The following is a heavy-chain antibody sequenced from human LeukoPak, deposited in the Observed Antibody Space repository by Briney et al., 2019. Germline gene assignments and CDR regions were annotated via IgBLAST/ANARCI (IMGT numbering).Heavy chain of an antibody. CDR2: IYYSGST. V-gene: IGHV4-59*01. CDR3: ARIFTDSSDYYSEY. CDR1: GGSISSSY. J-gene: IGHJ4*02. D-gene: IGHD3-22*01. Sequence: PSETLSLTCSVSGGSISSSYWSWIRQPPGKGLEWIGYIYYSGSTNYNPSLRSRVTISVDTSKNQFSLKLSSVTAADTAVYYCARIFTDSSDYYSEYWGQGALVTVSS.